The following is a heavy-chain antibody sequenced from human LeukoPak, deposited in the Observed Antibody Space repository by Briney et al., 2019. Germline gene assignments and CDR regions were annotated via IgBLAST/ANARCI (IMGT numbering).Heavy chain of an antibody. Sequence: GGSLRRSCAASGFTFINYVMSWVRQAPGKGLERVPGIGYSGGSTNYADSVKGRFTISRDNSKNTLYLQMNSLRAEDTVVYYCAKGSSYYDSSGRGVYFDDWGQGTLVTVSS. V-gene: IGHV3-23*01. J-gene: IGHJ4*02. CDR1: GFTFINYV. CDR3: AKGSSYYDSSGRGVYFDD. CDR2: IGYSGGST. D-gene: IGHD3-22*01.